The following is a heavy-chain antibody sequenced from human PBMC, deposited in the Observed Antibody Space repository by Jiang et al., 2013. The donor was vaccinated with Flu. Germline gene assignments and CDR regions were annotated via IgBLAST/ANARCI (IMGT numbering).Heavy chain of an antibody. V-gene: IGHV1-2*02. CDR2: INPNSGGT. CDR1: GYTFTGYY. D-gene: IGHD1-26*01. CDR3: ARDPRGSGSYYGY. J-gene: IGHJ4*02. Sequence: CKASGYTFTGYYMHWVRQAPGQGLEWMGWINPNSGGTNYAQKFQGRVTMTRDTSISTAYMELSRLRSDDTAVYYCARDPRGSGSYYGYWGQGTLATVSS.